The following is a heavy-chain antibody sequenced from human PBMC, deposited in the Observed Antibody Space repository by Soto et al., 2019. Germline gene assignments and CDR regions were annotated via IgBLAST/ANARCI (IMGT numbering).Heavy chain of an antibody. CDR2: ISWNSVSI. J-gene: IGHJ5*02. CDR1: GFTFDDYA. D-gene: IGHD2-15*01. V-gene: IGHV3-9*01. CDR3: AKYRMARSPSVVNWFDH. Sequence: PGGSLRLSCAASGFTFDDYAMHWVRQAPGKGLEWVSGISWNSVSIGYADSVKGRFTSSRDNANNSLYLQINSLRAEDTALYDCAKYRMARSPSVVNWFDHWGQGTLVTVSP.